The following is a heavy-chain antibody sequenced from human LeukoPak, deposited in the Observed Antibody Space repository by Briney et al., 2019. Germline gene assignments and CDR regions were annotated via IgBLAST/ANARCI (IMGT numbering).Heavy chain of an antibody. CDR2: IYPGDSDT. V-gene: IGHV5-51*01. CDR1: GYSFTSYW. D-gene: IGHD2-15*01. Sequence: GESLKISCKGSGYSFTSYWIGWVRQMPGKGLEWMGIIYPGDSDTRYSPSFQGQVTISADKSISTAYLQWSSLKASDTAMYYCASPFTLSPYCSGGSCYSEGDYWGQGTLVTVSS. CDR3: ASPFTLSPYCSGGSCYSEGDY. J-gene: IGHJ4*02.